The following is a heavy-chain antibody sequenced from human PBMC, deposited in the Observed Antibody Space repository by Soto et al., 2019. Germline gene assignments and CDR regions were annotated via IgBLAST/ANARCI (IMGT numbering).Heavy chain of an antibody. D-gene: IGHD4-17*01. J-gene: IGHJ4*02. CDR3: GTPLSGDYDTLGKFNY. V-gene: IGHV4-39*01. CDR1: GGSISRSNYY. CDR2: IYHSEIT. Sequence: QLQLQESGPGLVKPSETLSLTCTVSGGSISRSNYYWGWIRQPPGKGLEWIATIYHSEITYYNPSLKSRVIISVDTSKNQFSLKLSSVTAADTAVYHCGTPLSGDYDTLGKFNYWGQGTLVTVSS.